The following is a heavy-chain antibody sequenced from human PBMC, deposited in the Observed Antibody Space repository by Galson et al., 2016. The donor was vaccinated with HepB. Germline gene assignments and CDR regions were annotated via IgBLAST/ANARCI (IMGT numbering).Heavy chain of an antibody. CDR3: ARVLRYFDCSLS. CDR1: GGSINNSDYY. Sequence: SETLSLTCTVSGGSINNSDYYWVWIRQPPGKGLEWIGNIYYSGSTYSNPSLKSRVTISVDTSRNQFSLKLTSVTAADTAVYYCARVLRYFDCSLSWGQGTLVTVSS. CDR2: IYYSGST. J-gene: IGHJ5*02. V-gene: IGHV4-39*01. D-gene: IGHD3-9*01.